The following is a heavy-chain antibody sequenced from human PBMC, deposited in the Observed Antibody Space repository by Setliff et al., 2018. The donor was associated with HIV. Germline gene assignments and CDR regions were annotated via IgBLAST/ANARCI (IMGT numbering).Heavy chain of an antibody. CDR1: GGSMSSYY. V-gene: IGHV4-4*07. CDR3: ARVFPPTRGAPFGIPPGAFDI. CDR2: IYTNGSI. D-gene: IGHD2-21*01. J-gene: IGHJ3*02. Sequence: KTSETLSLTCSVSGGSMSSYYWSWIRQTASKGLEWIGRIYTNGSIIYNPSLRSRVTMSVDTSKNQFSLKLSSVTAADTAVYYCARVFPPTRGAPFGIPPGAFDIWGQGTMVTVSS.